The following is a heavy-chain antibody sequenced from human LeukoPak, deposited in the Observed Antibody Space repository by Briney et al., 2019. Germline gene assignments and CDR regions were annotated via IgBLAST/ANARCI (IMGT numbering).Heavy chain of an antibody. CDR3: AAGKSGIAAAGPYLRY. Sequence: SVKVSCKASGGTFSSYAISWVRLAPGQGLEWMGRIIPILGIANYAQKFQGRVTITTDKSTSTAYMELSSLRSEDTAVYYCAAGKSGIAAAGPYLRYWGQGTLVTVSS. CDR1: GGTFSSYA. J-gene: IGHJ4*02. V-gene: IGHV1-69*04. CDR2: IIPILGIA. D-gene: IGHD6-13*01.